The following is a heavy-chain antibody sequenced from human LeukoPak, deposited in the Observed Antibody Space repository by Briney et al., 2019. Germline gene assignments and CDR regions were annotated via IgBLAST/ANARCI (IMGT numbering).Heavy chain of an antibody. CDR1: GFTFSSYA. V-gene: IGHV3-23*01. Sequence: GGSLRLYCAASGFTFSSYAMSWVREAPGKGLEWVSAISGSGGSTYYADSVKGRFTISRDNSKNTLYLQMNSLRAEDTAVYYCAKTTGSNLWYFDLWGRGTLVTVSS. CDR2: ISGSGGST. D-gene: IGHD2-8*02. CDR3: AKTTGSNLWYFDL. J-gene: IGHJ2*01.